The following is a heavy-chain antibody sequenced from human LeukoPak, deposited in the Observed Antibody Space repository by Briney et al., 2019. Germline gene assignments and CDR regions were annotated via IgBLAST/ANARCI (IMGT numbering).Heavy chain of an antibody. CDR2: INPNSGGT. J-gene: IGHJ4*02. D-gene: IGHD1-26*01. V-gene: IGHV1-2*02. CDR3: ARVRGGNNYHFDY. Sequence: GASVKVSCKASGYTFTSYGISWARQAPGEGLEWMGWINPNSGGTNYAQEFQGRVTMTRDTSTRTAYMELSSLRSDDTAVYYCARVRGGNNYHFDYWGQGTLVTVSS. CDR1: GYTFTSYG.